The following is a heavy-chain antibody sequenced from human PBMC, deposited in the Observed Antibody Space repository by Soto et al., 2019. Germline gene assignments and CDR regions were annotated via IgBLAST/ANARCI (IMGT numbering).Heavy chain of an antibody. J-gene: IGHJ3*02. CDR2: ISWNSGSI. Sequence: EVQLVESGGGLVQPGRSLRLSCAASGFTFDDYAMHWVRQAPGKGLEWVSGISWNSGSIGYADSVKGRFTISRDNAKNSLYLQMNSLRAEDTALYYCAKDPTIVGADGDGAFDIWGQGTMVTVSS. CDR1: GFTFDDYA. V-gene: IGHV3-9*01. CDR3: AKDPTIVGADGDGAFDI. D-gene: IGHD1-26*01.